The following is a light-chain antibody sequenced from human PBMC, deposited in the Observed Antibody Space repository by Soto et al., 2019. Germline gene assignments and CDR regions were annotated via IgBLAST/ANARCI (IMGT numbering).Light chain of an antibody. CDR3: QQYNNWPPGYS. V-gene: IGKV3-15*01. CDR1: QSVGNN. J-gene: IGKJ2*01. CDR2: DSS. Sequence: EIVMTQSPVILSVSPGEKATLSCRASQSVGNNLAWYQQKLGQASRLLIYDSSTRATGIPARFSGSGSGTEFTLTITSLQSEDFAVYYCQQYNNWPPGYSFGQGTRLEI.